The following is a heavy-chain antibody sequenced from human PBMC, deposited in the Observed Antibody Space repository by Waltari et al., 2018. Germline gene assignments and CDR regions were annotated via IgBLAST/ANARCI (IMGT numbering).Heavy chain of an antibody. CDR3: ARDLTRTDWNKFDY. CDR2: IYYNGNT. J-gene: IGHJ4*02. Sequence: QVQLQQWGAGLVKPSETLSLTCTVSGGSISSSTYYWGWIRQPPGKGLEWVASIYYNGNTYYNPYLKSRVNISIDTSSNQLLLRLSSVTAADTAVYYCARDLTRTDWNKFDYWGQGSLVTVSS. V-gene: IGHV4-39*07. CDR1: GGSISSSTYY. D-gene: IGHD1-1*01.